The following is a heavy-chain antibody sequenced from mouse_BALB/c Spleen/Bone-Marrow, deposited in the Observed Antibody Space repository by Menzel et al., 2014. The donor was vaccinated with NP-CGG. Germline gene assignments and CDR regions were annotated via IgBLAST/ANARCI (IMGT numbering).Heavy chain of an antibody. J-gene: IGHJ2*01. CDR2: IWAGGST. V-gene: IGHV2-9*02. Sequence: QVQLKDSGPGLVTPSQSLSITCTVSGFSLTSYGVHWVRQPPGKGLEWLGEIWAGGSTNYNSALMSRLSISKDNSKSQVFLKMISLQTDDTAMYYCARAHYDYVLFDYWGQGTTLTVSS. CDR1: GFSLTSYG. D-gene: IGHD2-4*01. CDR3: ARAHYDYVLFDY.